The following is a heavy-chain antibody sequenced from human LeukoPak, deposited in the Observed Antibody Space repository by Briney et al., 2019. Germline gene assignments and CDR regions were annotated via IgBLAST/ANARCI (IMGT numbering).Heavy chain of an antibody. J-gene: IGHJ6*02. Sequence: GGSLRLSCVASGFTFSTAWMHWARQTPGKGLVWVSRINSDGSSTSYADSVKGRFTISRDNAKNTLYLQMNSLRAEDTAVYYCSRDSLSSCGGDCYSGLDVWGQGTTVTVSS. CDR3: SRDSLSSCGGDCYSGLDV. CDR1: GFTFSTAW. D-gene: IGHD2-21*02. V-gene: IGHV3-74*01. CDR2: INSDGSST.